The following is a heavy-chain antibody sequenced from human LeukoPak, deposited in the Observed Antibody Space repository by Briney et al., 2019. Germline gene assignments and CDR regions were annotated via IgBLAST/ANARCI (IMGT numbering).Heavy chain of an antibody. Sequence: ASVKVSCKASGGTFSSYAISWVRQAPGQGLEWMGGIIPIFGTANYAQKFQGRVTITTDESTSTAYMELSSLRSEDTAVYYCARGETLGHDAFDIWGQGTMVTASS. J-gene: IGHJ3*02. D-gene: IGHD1-26*01. CDR3: ARGETLGHDAFDI. CDR1: GGTFSSYA. CDR2: IIPIFGTA. V-gene: IGHV1-69*05.